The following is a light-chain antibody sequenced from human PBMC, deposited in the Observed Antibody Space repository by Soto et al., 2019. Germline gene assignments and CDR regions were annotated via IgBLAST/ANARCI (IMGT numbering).Light chain of an antibody. V-gene: IGKV1-27*01. CDR2: LAS. J-gene: IGKJ4*01. Sequence: DIQMTQSPSSLSASVGDRVTITCRTSQGISNYLAWYQQKSGKSPKLLIYLASTLRSGVSSRFSGSRSGTDFTLTISSLQPEDVATYCCHKYNSDPRFGGGTKVEI. CDR1: QGISNY. CDR3: HKYNSDPR.